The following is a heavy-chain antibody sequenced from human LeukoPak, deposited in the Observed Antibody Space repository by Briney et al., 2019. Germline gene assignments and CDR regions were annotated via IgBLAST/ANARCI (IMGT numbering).Heavy chain of an antibody. CDR3: AKDMYCSRTTCYSNFDN. CDR2: ISGDGGST. V-gene: IGHV3-43*02. Sequence: GGSLTLSCAASGFTFDNYAMHWARQAPGKGLEWVSLISGDGGSTYYADSVKGRFTISSDNSKNALYLQMNSLRTEDTALYYCAKDMYCSRTTCYSNFDNWGQGTLVTVSS. CDR1: GFTFDNYA. J-gene: IGHJ4*02. D-gene: IGHD2-2*01.